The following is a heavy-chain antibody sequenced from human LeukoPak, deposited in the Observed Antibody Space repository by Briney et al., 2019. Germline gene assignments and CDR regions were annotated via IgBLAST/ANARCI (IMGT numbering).Heavy chain of an antibody. D-gene: IGHD3-10*01. Sequence: PGRSLRLSCAAAGFTFSSYGMHWVRQAPGKGLEWVAIISYDGSNKYYADSVKGRFTISRDNSKNTLSLQMNSLRDEDTAVYYCAKTPGAAGGGYFDYWGQGTLVTVSS. J-gene: IGHJ4*02. CDR2: ISYDGSNK. V-gene: IGHV3-30*18. CDR3: AKTPGAAGGGYFDY. CDR1: GFTFSSYG.